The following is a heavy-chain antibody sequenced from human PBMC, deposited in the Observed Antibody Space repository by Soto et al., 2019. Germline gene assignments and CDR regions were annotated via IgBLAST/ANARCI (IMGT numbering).Heavy chain of an antibody. Sequence: ASVKVSCKTSGYTFTSYSISWVRQAPGQRLEWLGWINVYNGNTKYAQNLQGRVTMTTDTSTSTAYMELRSLRSDDTAVYYCARDLSLRWFGPWG. CDR3: ARDLSLRWFGP. D-gene: IGHD4-17*01. CDR1: GYTFTSYS. J-gene: IGHJ5*02. CDR2: INVYNGNT. V-gene: IGHV1-18*01.